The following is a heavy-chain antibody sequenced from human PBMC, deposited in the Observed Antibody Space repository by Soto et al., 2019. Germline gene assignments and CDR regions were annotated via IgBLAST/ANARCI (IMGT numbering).Heavy chain of an antibody. Sequence: ASLKVSCKASGYTFTSYDINWVRQATGQGREWMGWMNPNSGNTGYAQKFQGRVTMTRNTSISTAYMELSSLRSEDTAVYYCATLSGRNDYAEGMDVWGQGXTVTVSS. CDR3: ATLSGRNDYAEGMDV. D-gene: IGHD4-17*01. CDR1: GYTFTSYD. V-gene: IGHV1-8*01. J-gene: IGHJ6*02. CDR2: MNPNSGNT.